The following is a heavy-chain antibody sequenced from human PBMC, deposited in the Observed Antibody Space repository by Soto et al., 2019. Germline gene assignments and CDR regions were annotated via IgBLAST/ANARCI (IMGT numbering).Heavy chain of an antibody. Sequence: SGPFVSLSCAASGFTFISYSMSLVSQAPGKGLEWVSAISGSGGSTYYADSVKGRFTISRENSKNTLYLQMNRLSAEDTAVYYCSKKTNRNRGYFGYWAQGT. J-gene: IGHJ4*02. CDR2: ISGSGGST. V-gene: IGHV3-23*01. CDR3: SKKTNRNRGYFGY. D-gene: IGHD3-22*01. CDR1: GFTFISYS.